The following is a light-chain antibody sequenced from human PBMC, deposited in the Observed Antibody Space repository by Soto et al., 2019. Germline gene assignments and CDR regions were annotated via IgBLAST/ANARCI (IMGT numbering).Light chain of an antibody. J-gene: IGLJ3*02. CDR3: SSYTTLITVV. Sequence: QSALTQPPSASGSPGQPVTISCTGTSSDVGGYDYVSWYQQYPGKAPKLLLHEVTNRPSGVSNRFSGSKSGNTASLTISGLRPEDEADYYCSSYTTLITVVFGGGTKLTVL. CDR2: EVT. V-gene: IGLV2-14*01. CDR1: SSDVGGYDY.